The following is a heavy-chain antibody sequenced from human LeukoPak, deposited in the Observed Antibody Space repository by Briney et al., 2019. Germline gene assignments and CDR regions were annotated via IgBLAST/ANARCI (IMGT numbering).Heavy chain of an antibody. Sequence: TVKVSCKASGTTFRSYAINWVRQAPGQGLEWMGAIIPSFGTVKYAQKFQGRVTMTADESTSTAYMDLNYLRSDDTAVYFCARATSANEYSYGFHFDYWGQGTLVTVSS. J-gene: IGHJ4*02. CDR1: GTTFRSYA. V-gene: IGHV1-69*01. CDR3: ARATSANEYSYGFHFDY. D-gene: IGHD5-18*01. CDR2: IIPSFGTV.